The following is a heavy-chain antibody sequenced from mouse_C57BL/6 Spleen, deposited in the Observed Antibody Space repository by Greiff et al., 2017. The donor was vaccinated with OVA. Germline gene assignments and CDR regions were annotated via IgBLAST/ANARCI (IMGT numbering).Heavy chain of an antibody. J-gene: IGHJ4*01. Sequence: VKLQESGPELVKPGASVKISCKASGYAFSSSWMNWVKQRPGKGLEWIGRIYPGDGDTNYNGKFKGKATLTADKSSSTAYMQLSSLTSEDSAVYFCAREFKPAYAMDYWGQGTSVTVSS. CDR1: GYAFSSSW. CDR2: IYPGDGDT. CDR3: AREFKPAYAMDY. V-gene: IGHV1-82*01.